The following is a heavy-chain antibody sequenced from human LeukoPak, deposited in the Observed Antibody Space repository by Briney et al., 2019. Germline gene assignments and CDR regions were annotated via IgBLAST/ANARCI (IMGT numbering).Heavy chain of an antibody. V-gene: IGHV1-18*04. J-gene: IGHJ5*02. CDR3: ARGAVVGATGGNWFDP. CDR1: GYTFTGYH. Sequence: ASVKVSCKASGYTFTGYHMHWVRQAPGQGLEWMGWISAYNGNTNYAQKLQGRVTMTTDTSTSTAYMELRSLRSDDTAVYYCARGAVVGATGGNWFDPWGQGTLVTVSS. D-gene: IGHD1-26*01. CDR2: ISAYNGNT.